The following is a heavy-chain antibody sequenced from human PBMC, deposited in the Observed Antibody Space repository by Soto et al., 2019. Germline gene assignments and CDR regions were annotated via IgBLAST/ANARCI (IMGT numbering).Heavy chain of an antibody. CDR2: IYHSGST. D-gene: IGHD5-18*01. Sequence: QVQLQESGPGLVKPSGTLSLTCAVSGGSISSSNWWSWVRQPPEKGLEWIGEIYHSGSTNYNPSLKRRVTITVDKSKNQFALKLSSVTVADTAVYYWARVETSLGYWGQGTLVTVSS. CDR3: ARVETSLGY. V-gene: IGHV4-4*02. J-gene: IGHJ4*02. CDR1: GGSISSSNW.